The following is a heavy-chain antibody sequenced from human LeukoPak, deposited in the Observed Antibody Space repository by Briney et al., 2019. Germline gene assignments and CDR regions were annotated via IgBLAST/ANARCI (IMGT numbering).Heavy chain of an antibody. D-gene: IGHD6-13*01. J-gene: IGHJ5*02. CDR1: GFTFSSYA. CDR3: AKDTAAAFDP. Sequence: PGRSLRLSCAASGFTFSSYAMHWVRQAPGKGLEWVAVISYDGSNKYYADSVKGRFTISRDNSKNTLYLQMNSLRAEDTAVYYCAKDTAAAFDPWGQGTLVTVSS. V-gene: IGHV3-30-3*01. CDR2: ISYDGSNK.